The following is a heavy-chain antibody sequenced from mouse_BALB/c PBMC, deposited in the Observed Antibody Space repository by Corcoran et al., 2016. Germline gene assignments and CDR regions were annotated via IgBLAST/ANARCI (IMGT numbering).Heavy chain of an antibody. Sequence: EVQLQQSGAELVKPGASVKLSCTASGFNIKDTYMHWVKQRPEQGLEWIGRIDPANGNTKYDPKFQGKATITADTSSNTAYLQLSSLTSEDTAVYYCALYYDYDGEVFAYWGQGTLVTVSA. CDR2: IDPANGNT. J-gene: IGHJ3*01. D-gene: IGHD2-4*01. V-gene: IGHV14-3*02. CDR1: GFNIKDTY. CDR3: ALYYDYDGEVFAY.